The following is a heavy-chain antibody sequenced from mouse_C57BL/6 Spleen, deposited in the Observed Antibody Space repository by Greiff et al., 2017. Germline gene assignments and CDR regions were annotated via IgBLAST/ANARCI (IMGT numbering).Heavy chain of an antibody. V-gene: IGHV1-14*01. Sequence: VQLQQSGPELVKPGASVKMSCKASGYTFTSYVMHWVKQKPGQGLEWIGYIYPYNDGTKYNEKFKGKATLTSDKSSSTAYMELSSLTSEDSAVYYCAREAIITTVVATDPLADWGQGTLVTVSA. J-gene: IGHJ3*01. CDR2: IYPYNDGT. CDR1: GYTFTSYV. CDR3: AREAIITTVVATDPLAD. D-gene: IGHD1-1*01.